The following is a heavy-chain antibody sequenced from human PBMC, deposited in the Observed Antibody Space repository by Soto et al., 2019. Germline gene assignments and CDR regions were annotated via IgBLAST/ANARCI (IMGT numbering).Heavy chain of an antibody. V-gene: IGHV3-21*01. Sequence: EVQLVESGGGLVKPGGSLRLSCAASGFTFSSYSMNWVRQAPGKGLEWVSSISSSSSYIYYADSVKGRFTISRDNAKNSLYLQRNSLRAEDTAVYYCARDGPRSGSYQRPDAFDIWGQGTMVTVSS. J-gene: IGHJ3*02. D-gene: IGHD1-26*01. CDR3: ARDGPRSGSYQRPDAFDI. CDR2: ISSSSSYI. CDR1: GFTFSSYS.